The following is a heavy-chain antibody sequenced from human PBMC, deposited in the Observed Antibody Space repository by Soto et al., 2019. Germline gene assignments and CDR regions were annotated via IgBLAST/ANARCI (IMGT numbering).Heavy chain of an antibody. Sequence: GGSLRLSCAASGFTFSSYWMSWVRQAPGKGLEWVVNIKQDGSEKYYVDSVNGRFTISRDNAKNSLYLQMNSLRAEDTAVYYCARSGWGGTINAFDIWGQGTMVTVSS. CDR1: GFTFSSYW. CDR2: IKQDGSEK. V-gene: IGHV3-7*01. D-gene: IGHD1-26*01. CDR3: ARSGWGGTINAFDI. J-gene: IGHJ3*02.